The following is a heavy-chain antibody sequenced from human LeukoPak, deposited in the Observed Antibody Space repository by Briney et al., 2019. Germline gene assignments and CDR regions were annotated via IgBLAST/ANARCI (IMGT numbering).Heavy chain of an antibody. Sequence: GGSLRLSCAASGLTLSSYSLNWVRQAPGKGLEGVSYISSSSSTIYYADSVKGRFTISRDNAKNSLYLQMNSLRAEDTAVYYCAKDAPVNIVVVPAANSWGQGTLVTVSS. CDR1: GLTLSSYS. CDR3: AKDAPVNIVVVPAANS. J-gene: IGHJ4*02. CDR2: ISSSSSTI. D-gene: IGHD2-2*01. V-gene: IGHV3-48*01.